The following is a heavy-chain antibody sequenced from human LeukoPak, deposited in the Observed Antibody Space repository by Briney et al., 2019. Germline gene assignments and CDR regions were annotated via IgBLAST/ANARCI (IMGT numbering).Heavy chain of an antibody. CDR2: IRYDGSNI. J-gene: IGHJ1*01. V-gene: IGHV3-30*02. Sequence: GGSLRLSCAASGFTFSSYGMHWVRQAPGKGLEWVAFIRYDGSNIYYADSVKGRFTISRDNSKNTLYLQMNSLRAEDTAVYYCAKEKADYYDSSGYYYRYFQHWGQGTLVTVSS. CDR3: AKEKADYYDSSGYYYRYFQH. D-gene: IGHD3-22*01. CDR1: GFTFSSYG.